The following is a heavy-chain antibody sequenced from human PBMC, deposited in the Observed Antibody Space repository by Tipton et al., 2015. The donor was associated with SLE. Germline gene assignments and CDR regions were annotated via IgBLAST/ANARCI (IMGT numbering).Heavy chain of an antibody. Sequence: QLVQSGAEVKKPGESLRISCKGSGYSFTSYWISWVRQMPGKGLEWMGIIYPGDSDTRYSPSFQGQVTISADKSISTAYLQWSSLKASDTAMYYCARLGGDFWSGYYYYYMDVWGKGTSVTVSS. CDR3: ARLGGDFWSGYYYYYMDV. D-gene: IGHD3-3*01. V-gene: IGHV5-51*01. CDR1: GYSFTSYW. J-gene: IGHJ6*03. CDR2: IYPGDSDT.